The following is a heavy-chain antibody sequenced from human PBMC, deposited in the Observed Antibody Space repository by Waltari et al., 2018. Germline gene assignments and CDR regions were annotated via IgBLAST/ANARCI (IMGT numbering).Heavy chain of an antibody. CDR3: AKSRSGKYYYGMDV. CDR1: GFTFSSYA. V-gene: IGHV3-23*01. D-gene: IGHD2-15*01. CDR2: ISGSGGRT. J-gene: IGHJ6*02. Sequence: EVQLLESGGGLVQPGGSLRLSCAASGFTFSSYAMSWVRQAPGKGLEWGSAISGSGGRTYYADSGKGRFTISRDNAKNTLYLQMNSLRAEDTAVYYCAKSRSGKYYYGMDVWGQGTTVTVSS.